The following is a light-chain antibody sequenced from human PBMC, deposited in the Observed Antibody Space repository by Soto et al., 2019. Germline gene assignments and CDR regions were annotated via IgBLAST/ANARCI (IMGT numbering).Light chain of an antibody. Sequence: DIQMTQSPSSLSASVGDRVTITCRASQSISSYLNWYQQKPGKAPKLLIYAASSLQSGVPSRFSGSGSRTDFTLTISSLQPEDFATYYCQQSYRFGGGTKVEIK. J-gene: IGKJ4*02. V-gene: IGKV1-39*01. CDR1: QSISSY. CDR2: AAS. CDR3: QQSYR.